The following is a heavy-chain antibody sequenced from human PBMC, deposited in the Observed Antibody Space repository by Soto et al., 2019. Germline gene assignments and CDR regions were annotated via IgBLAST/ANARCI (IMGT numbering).Heavy chain of an antibody. J-gene: IGHJ4*02. Sequence: QITLKESGPTLVKPTQTLTLTCTFSGFSLSTSGVGVGWIRQPPGKALGWRALIYWDDDKRYIPSLKSTLTITKDTSKHQVVLTMTNMDPVDTATYYCAHIPGFLRFDYWGQGTLVTVSS. CDR2: IYWDDDK. CDR3: AHIPGFLRFDY. D-gene: IGHD3-3*01. V-gene: IGHV2-5*02. CDR1: GFSLSTSGVG.